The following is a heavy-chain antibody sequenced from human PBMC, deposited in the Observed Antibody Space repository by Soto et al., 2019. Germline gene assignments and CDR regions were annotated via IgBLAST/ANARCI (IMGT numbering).Heavy chain of an antibody. D-gene: IGHD6-13*01. V-gene: IGHV1-46*01. CDR1: GYTFTSYY. CDR2: INPSGGST. CDR3: ARARIAAAGTYYYYCMDG. J-gene: IGHJ6*02. Sequence: ASVKVSCKAAGYTFTSYYMHWVRQAPGQGLEWMGIINPSGGSTSYAQKFQGRVTMTRYTSTRTVYMELSSLRSDNTAVHYCARARIAAAGTYYYYCMDGWGQGTTVTVSS.